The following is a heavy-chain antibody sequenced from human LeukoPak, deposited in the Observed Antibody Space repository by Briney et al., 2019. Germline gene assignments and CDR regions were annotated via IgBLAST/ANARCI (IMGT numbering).Heavy chain of an antibody. CDR2: IYYSGST. D-gene: IGHD3-10*01. CDR1: GGSISSSSYY. V-gene: IGHV4-39*01. CDR3: ARHPVIIYYYFDY. Sequence: SETLSLTCTVSGGSISSSSYYWSWIRQSPGKELEWIGSIYYSGSTYYNPSLRSRVTISVDTSKNQFSLKLSSVTATDTAVYYCARHPVIIYYYFDYWGQGALVTVSS. J-gene: IGHJ4*02.